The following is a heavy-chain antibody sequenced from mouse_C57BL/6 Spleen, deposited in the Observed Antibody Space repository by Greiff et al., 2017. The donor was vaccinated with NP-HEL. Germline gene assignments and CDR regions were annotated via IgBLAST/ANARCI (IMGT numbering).Heavy chain of an antibody. J-gene: IGHJ4*01. V-gene: IGHV1-63*01. CDR2: IYPGGGYT. CDR1: GYTFTNYW. D-gene: IGHD2-4*01. Sequence: VKLQESGAELVRPGTSVKMSCKASGYTFTNYWIGWAKQRPGHGLEWIGDIYPGGGYTNYNEKFKGKATLTADKSSSTAYMQFSSLTSEDSAIYYCARIYYDYDYYAMDYWGQGTSVTVSS. CDR3: ARIYYDYDYYAMDY.